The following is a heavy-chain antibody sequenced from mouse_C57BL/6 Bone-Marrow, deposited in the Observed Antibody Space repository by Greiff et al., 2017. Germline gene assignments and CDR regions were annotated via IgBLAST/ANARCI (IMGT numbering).Heavy chain of an antibody. V-gene: IGHV5-6*02. J-gene: IGHJ4*01. CDR3: ARKSNSLYYYAMDY. Sequence: DVMLVESGGDLVKPGGSLKLSCAASGFTFSSYGMSWVRQTPDKRLEWVATISSGGSYTYYPDSVKGRFTISRDNAKNTLYLQMSSLKSEDTDIYYCARKSNSLYYYAMDYRGEGNSLTGSS. CDR2: ISSGGSYT. CDR1: GFTFSSYG. D-gene: IGHD1-1*01.